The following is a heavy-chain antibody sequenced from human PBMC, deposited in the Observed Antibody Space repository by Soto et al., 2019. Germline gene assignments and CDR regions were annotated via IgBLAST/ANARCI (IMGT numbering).Heavy chain of an antibody. CDR2: INTANGDT. CDR3: ARGPSSGCFDS. J-gene: IGHJ4*02. V-gene: IGHV1-3*04. D-gene: IGHD5-12*01. Sequence: QVQLVQSGAEVKKPGASVKVSCKTSGYTFITFFLHWMRQAPGQRLEWMGWINTANGDTMYSQKFLGRVSLTRDTSATTAFMELTSLTSEDTAVYFCARGPSSGCFDSWGQGTLVTVSS. CDR1: GYTFITFF.